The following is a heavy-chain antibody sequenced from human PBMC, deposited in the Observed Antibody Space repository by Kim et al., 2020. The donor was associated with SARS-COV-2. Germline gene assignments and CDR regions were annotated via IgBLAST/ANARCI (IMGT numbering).Heavy chain of an antibody. CDR2: IIPIFGTA. CDR3: ARGGPELYYGMDV. CDR1: GGTFSLYA. J-gene: IGHJ6*02. Sequence: SVKVSCKASGGTFSLYALIVVRPAPGQGLEWMGGIIPIFGTANYAQKFQGRVTITADESTSTAYMELSSLRSEDTAVYYCARGGPELYYGMDVWGQGTTVTVSS. D-gene: IGHD1-26*01. V-gene: IGHV1-69*13.